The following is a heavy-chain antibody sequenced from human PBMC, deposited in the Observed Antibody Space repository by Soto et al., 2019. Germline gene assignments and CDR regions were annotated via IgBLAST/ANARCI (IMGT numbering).Heavy chain of an antibody. V-gene: IGHV3-74*01. J-gene: IGHJ3*02. Sequence: GGSLRLSCAASGFTFSTYWMHWVRQAPGKGLMWVSRKSDGSSTTYADSVKGRFTISRGNAKNTLYPQMSSLRAEDTAVYYCAREGLDTAGFFDIWGQGTMVTVSS. CDR3: AREGLDTAGFFDI. D-gene: IGHD6-13*01. CDR2: KSDGSST. CDR1: GFTFSTYW.